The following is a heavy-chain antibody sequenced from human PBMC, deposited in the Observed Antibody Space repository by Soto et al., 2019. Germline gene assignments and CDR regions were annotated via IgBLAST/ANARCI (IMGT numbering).Heavy chain of an antibody. D-gene: IGHD6-13*01. Sequence: ASVKVSCKASGYTFTSYAMHWLRQAPGQRLEWMGWINAGNGNTKYSQKFQGRVTITRDTSASTAYMELSSLRSEDTAVYYCARNPIAAAGPSRWKTKREYFDYWGQGTLVTVSS. J-gene: IGHJ4*02. CDR3: ARNPIAAAGPSRWKTKREYFDY. CDR1: GYTFTSYA. CDR2: INAGNGNT. V-gene: IGHV1-3*01.